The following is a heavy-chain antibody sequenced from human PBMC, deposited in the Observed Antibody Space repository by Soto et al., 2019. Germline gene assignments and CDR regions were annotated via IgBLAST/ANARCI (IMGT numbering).Heavy chain of an antibody. Sequence: QVQLQESGPGLVKPSETLSLTCTVSGGSISSYYWSWIRQPPGKGLEWIGYIYYSGSTNYNPSLQSRVTISVDTPKTPYSLKLSSVTAADTAVYYCARDHLIAAAGLDPWGQGTLVTVSS. V-gene: IGHV4-59*01. J-gene: IGHJ5*02. CDR1: GGSISSYY. D-gene: IGHD6-13*01. CDR3: ARDHLIAAAGLDP. CDR2: IYYSGST.